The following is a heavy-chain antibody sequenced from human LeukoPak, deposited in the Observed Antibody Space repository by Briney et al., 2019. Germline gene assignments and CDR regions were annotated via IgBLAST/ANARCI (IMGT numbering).Heavy chain of an antibody. J-gene: IGHJ3*02. D-gene: IGHD3-10*01. Sequence: SETLSLTCTVSGGSISSYYWTWIRHPPGKGVEWIGYIYYSGSTNYNPSFKSRLTISLDTSTNQFSLKLSSVTAADTAVYYCARDLGPYDAFDIWGRGTMVTVSS. V-gene: IGHV4-59*01. CDR3: ARDLGPYDAFDI. CDR2: IYYSGST. CDR1: GGSISSYY.